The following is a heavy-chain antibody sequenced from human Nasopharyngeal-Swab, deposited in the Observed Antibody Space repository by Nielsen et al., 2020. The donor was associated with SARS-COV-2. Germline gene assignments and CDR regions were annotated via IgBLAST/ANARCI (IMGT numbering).Heavy chain of an antibody. D-gene: IGHD3-3*01. J-gene: IGHJ6*02. Sequence: WIRQPPGKGLEWVSSISSSSSYIYYADSVKGRFTISRDNAKNSLYLQMNSLRAEDTAVYYCARDGLDYDFWSAYFIDVRGQGTTVTVSS. V-gene: IGHV3-21*01. CDR3: ARDGLDYDFWSAYFIDV. CDR2: ISSSSSYI.